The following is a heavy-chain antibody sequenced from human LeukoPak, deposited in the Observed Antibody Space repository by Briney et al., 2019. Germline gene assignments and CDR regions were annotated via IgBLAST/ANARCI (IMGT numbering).Heavy chain of an antibody. Sequence: SQTLSLTCAISGDSVSSNRVAWNWIRQSPSRGLEWLGRTYYRSKWYNDYAVFVKSRITINPDTSKNQFSLQLNSVTLEDTAVYYCAKVPDYYDYAMDVWDQGTTVTVSS. CDR2: TYYRSKWYN. CDR3: AKVPDYYDYAMDV. J-gene: IGHJ6*02. V-gene: IGHV6-1*01. CDR1: GDSVSSNRVA. D-gene: IGHD3-10*01.